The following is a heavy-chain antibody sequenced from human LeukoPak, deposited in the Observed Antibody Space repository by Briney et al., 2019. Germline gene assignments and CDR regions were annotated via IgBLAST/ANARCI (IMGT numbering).Heavy chain of an antibody. D-gene: IGHD4-23*01. CDR3: AKSPTVDAAFDI. CDR2: IGYTGDST. J-gene: IGHJ3*02. Sequence: PGGSLRLSCAASGFTFSSYAMNWVRQAPGKGLGWVSGIGYTGDSTLYADSVKGRFTVSRDSSKNTLFLHMNSLRAEDTALYYCAKSPTVDAAFDIWGQGTMVTVSS. CDR1: GFTFSSYA. V-gene: IGHV3-23*01.